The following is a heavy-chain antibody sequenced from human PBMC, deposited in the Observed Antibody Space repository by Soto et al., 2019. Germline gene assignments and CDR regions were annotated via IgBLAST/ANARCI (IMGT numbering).Heavy chain of an antibody. Sequence: GGSLRLSCAASGFTFSSYGMHWVRQAPGKGLEWVSIIYSGGSTYYADSVKGRFTISRDNSKNTLYLQMNCLRAEDTAVYYCARGLAVRSAYYYYGMAVWGQGTTVTVSS. CDR3: ARGLAVRSAYYYYGMAV. J-gene: IGHJ6*02. D-gene: IGHD3-3*01. CDR1: GFTFSSYG. V-gene: IGHV3-66*01. CDR2: IYSGGST.